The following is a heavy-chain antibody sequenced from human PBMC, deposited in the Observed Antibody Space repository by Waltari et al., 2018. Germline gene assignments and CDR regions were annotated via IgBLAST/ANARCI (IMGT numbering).Heavy chain of an antibody. V-gene: IGHV4-59*01. CDR3: ARGRYTAMVK. CDR1: GGSISSYY. J-gene: IGHJ4*02. D-gene: IGHD5-18*01. Sequence: QVQLQESGPGLVKPSETLSLTCTVSGGSISSYYWSWIRQPPGKGLEWIGYIYYSGSTNYNPSLKSRVTISVDTSKNQFSLKLSSVTAADMAVYYCARGRYTAMVKWGQGTLVTVSS. CDR2: IYYSGST.